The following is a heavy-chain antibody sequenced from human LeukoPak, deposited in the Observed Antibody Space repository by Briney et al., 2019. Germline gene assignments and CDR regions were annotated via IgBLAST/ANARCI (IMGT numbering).Heavy chain of an antibody. V-gene: IGHV3-11*01. Sequence: PGGSLRLSCAASGFTFSDYYMSWVRQAPGKGLEWVSYISSSGSTIYYADSVKGRFTISRDNAKNSLYLQMNSLRAEDTAVYYCARGYCSSTSCYGGFDYWGQGTLVTVSS. CDR1: GFTFSDYY. D-gene: IGHD2-2*01. CDR3: ARGYCSSTSCYGGFDY. J-gene: IGHJ4*02. CDR2: ISSSGSTI.